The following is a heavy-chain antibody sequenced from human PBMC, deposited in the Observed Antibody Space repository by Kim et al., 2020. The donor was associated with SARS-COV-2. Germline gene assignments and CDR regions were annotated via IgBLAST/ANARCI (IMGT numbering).Heavy chain of an antibody. CDR3: ATPASTDGWYFDY. V-gene: IGHV3-48*03. J-gene: IGHJ4*02. CDR2: ISSISRSI. Sequence: GGSLRLSCAASGFRFRNYEMNWVRQTPGKGLEWISYISSISRSIYYADSVRGRFTISRDNAKNSLYLQMNSLRAEDTAVYYCATPASTDGWYFDYWGRGTLVTVSS. CDR1: GFRFRNYE. D-gene: IGHD6-19*01.